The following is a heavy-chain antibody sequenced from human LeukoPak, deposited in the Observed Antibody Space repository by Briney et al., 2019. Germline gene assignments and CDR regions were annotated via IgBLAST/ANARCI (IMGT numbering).Heavy chain of an antibody. Sequence: SGPGLVKPSQTLSLTCAISGDSVSSNSAAWNWIRQSPSRGLEWLGRTYYRSKWYNDYAVSVKSRITINPDTSKNQFSLQLNSVTHEDTAVYYCARGRPRLTYYYGSGSYLDYWGQGTLVTVSS. CDR1: GDSVSSNSAA. CDR2: TYYRSKWYN. V-gene: IGHV6-1*01. D-gene: IGHD3-10*01. J-gene: IGHJ4*02. CDR3: ARGRPRLTYYYGSGSYLDY.